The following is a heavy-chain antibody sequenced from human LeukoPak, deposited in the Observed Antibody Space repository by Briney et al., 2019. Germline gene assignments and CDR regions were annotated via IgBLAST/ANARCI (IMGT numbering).Heavy chain of an antibody. CDR3: AKILYYDFWSGYWNGMDV. V-gene: IGHV3-23*01. D-gene: IGHD3-3*01. J-gene: IGHJ6*02. Sequence: GGSLRLSCAASGFTFSCYAMSWVRQAPGKGLEWVSAISGSGGSTYYADSVKGRFTISRDNSKNTLYLQMNSLRAEDTAVYYCAKILYYDFWSGYWNGMDVWGQGTTVTVSS. CDR2: ISGSGGST. CDR1: GFTFSCYA.